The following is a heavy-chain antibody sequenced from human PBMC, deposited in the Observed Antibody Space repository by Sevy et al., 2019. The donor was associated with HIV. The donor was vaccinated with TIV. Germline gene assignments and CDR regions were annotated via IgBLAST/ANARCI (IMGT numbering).Heavy chain of an antibody. D-gene: IGHD3-22*01. CDR3: AKDLLGDYYDSSGVLDY. V-gene: IGHV3-30*18. CDR2: ISYDGSDK. Sequence: GGSLRLSCAASGFTFSSYGMHWVRQAPGKGLEWVAVISYDGSDKFYAYSVKGRFTIYRDNSKNTVYLQMNSLGPEDAAVYYCAKDLLGDYYDSSGVLDYWGQGTLVTISS. CDR1: GFTFSSYG. J-gene: IGHJ4*02.